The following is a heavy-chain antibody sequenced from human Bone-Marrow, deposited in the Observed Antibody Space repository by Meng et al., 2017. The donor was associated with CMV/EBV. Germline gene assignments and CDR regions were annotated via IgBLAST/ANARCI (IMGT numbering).Heavy chain of an antibody. CDR2: IYYTGNT. CDR3: ALTTDNWFDP. Sequence: SETLSLTCTVSGGSMGRGTYHRAWIRQPPGKGLEWIGSIYYTGNTFYNPSLKSRVTISGDTSKNQFSLKVNSLTAADTAVYYCALTTDNWFDPWGHGTLVTVSS. J-gene: IGHJ5*02. D-gene: IGHD4-11*01. CDR1: GGSMGRGTYH. V-gene: IGHV4-39*07.